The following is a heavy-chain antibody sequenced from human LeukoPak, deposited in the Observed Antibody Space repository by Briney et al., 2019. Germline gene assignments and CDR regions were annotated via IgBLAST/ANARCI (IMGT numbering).Heavy chain of an antibody. CDR1: GFTFSSYG. CDR2: IWYDGSNK. CDR3: ARSQQLGHYFDY. D-gene: IGHD6-13*01. Sequence: GGSLRLSCAASGFTFSSYGMHWVRQAPGEGLEWVAVIWYDGSNKYYADSVKGRFTISRDNSKNTLYLQMNSLRAEDTAVYYCARSQQLGHYFDYWGQGTLVTVSS. V-gene: IGHV3-33*01. J-gene: IGHJ4*02.